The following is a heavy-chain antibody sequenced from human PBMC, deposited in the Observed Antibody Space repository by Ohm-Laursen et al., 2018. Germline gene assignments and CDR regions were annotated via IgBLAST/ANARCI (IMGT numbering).Heavy chain of an antibody. V-gene: IGHV3-30*18. J-gene: IGHJ4*02. CDR2: ISRDGSTK. CDR1: GFTFSNHG. Sequence: SLRLSCAASGFTFSNHGMHWVRQAPGKGLEWVAIISRDGSTKYYGDSVKGRFTISRDDSKNTLFLQMSALRAEDTALYYCAKENPSYFYAYWGQGTLVTVSS. CDR3: AKENPSYFYAY. D-gene: IGHD2/OR15-2a*01.